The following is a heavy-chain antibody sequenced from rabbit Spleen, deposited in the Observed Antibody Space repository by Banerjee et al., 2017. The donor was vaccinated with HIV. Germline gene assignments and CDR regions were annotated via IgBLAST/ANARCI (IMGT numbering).Heavy chain of an antibody. CDR2: IVIGNGNI. V-gene: IGHV1S40*01. Sequence: QSLEESGGGLVQPEGSLTLTCTASGFTLSSYWMCWVRQAPGKGLEWVGCIVIGNGNIYYATWAKGRFTISKTSSTTVTLQMTSLTVADTATYFCARGGTIVGDGFNLWGPGTLVTVS. J-gene: IGHJ4*01. CDR1: GFTLSSYW. D-gene: IGHD6-1*01. CDR3: ARGGTIVGDGFNL.